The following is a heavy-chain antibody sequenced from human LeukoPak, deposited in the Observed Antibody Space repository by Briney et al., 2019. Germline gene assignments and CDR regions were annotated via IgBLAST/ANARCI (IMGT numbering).Heavy chain of an antibody. CDR2: IYTSGST. V-gene: IGHV4-61*02. CDR1: AASISSVSYY. J-gene: IGHJ4*02. D-gene: IGHD6-19*01. CDR3: ARDHIRPGIAVAGTEDY. Sequence: PSQTLPLTCTLAAASISSVSYYWSWIRQPAGKGLEWIGRIYTSGSTNYNPSLKSRVTISVHASKNQFSLKLSSVAAADTAVYYCARDHIRPGIAVAGTEDYWGQGTLVTVSS.